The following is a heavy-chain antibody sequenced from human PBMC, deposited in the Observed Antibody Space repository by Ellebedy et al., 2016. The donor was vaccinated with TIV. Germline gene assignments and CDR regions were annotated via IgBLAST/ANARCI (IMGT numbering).Heavy chain of an antibody. Sequence: GESLKISCAASGFTFSGSAVHWVRQASRKGLEWVGRIRSKANSYATAYAASVQGRFTISRDDSKNTAYLQMNSLKNEDTAVYYCATVRLGWGAFDIWGQGTMVTVSS. J-gene: IGHJ3*02. CDR3: ATVRLGWGAFDI. D-gene: IGHD1-1*01. CDR1: GFTFSGSA. CDR2: IRSKANSYAT. V-gene: IGHV3-73*01.